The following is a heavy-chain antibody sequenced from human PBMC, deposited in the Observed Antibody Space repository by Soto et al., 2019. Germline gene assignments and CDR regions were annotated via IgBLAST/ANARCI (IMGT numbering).Heavy chain of an antibody. CDR1: GFTSSSYG. CDR2: ISYDGSNK. Sequence: GRSLRLSRADTGFTSSSYGMHWVRQAPGKGLEWVAVISYDGSNKYYADSVKGRFTISRDNSKNTLYLQMNSLRAEDTAVYYCANAYYDISTAGHWGQGTLVTVSA. CDR3: ANAYYDISTAGH. D-gene: IGHD3-9*01. J-gene: IGHJ4*02. V-gene: IGHV3-30*18.